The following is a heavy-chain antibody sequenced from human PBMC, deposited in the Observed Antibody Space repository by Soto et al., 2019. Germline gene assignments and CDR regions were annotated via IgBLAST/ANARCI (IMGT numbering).Heavy chain of an antibody. CDR1: GGTFSSYA. CDR3: AGFKGYCSSTSCYVEAFDY. D-gene: IGHD2-2*01. V-gene: IGHV1-69*13. Sequence: GGSVKVSCKASGGTFSSYAISWVRQAPGQGLEWMGGIIPIFGTANDAKKFQGRVTITADESTGTAYMGLSSLRFEDTAVFFCAGFKGYCSSTSCYVEAFDYGGQGTLVTVSS. CDR2: IIPIFGTA. J-gene: IGHJ4*02.